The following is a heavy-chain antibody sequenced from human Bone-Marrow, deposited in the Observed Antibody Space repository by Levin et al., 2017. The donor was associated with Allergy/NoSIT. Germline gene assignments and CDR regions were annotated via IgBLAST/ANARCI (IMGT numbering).Heavy chain of an antibody. J-gene: IGHJ4*02. V-gene: IGHV4-38-2*01. CDR1: NYSISSGFY. CDR2: ISHSGST. CDR3: ARGRRVPGRDY. D-gene: IGHD2-2*01. Sequence: RSQTLSLTCGVSNYSISSGFYWGWIRQPPGKGLEWVGSISHSGSTYYNPSLKSRLIISVDKSKNQISLTMSSVSAADTAVYYCARGRRVPGRDYWGQGTLVTVSS.